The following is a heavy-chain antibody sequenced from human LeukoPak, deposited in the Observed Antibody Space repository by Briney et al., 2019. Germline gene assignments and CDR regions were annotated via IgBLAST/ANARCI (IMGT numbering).Heavy chain of an antibody. V-gene: IGHV3-30*18. CDR1: GFTFSSYG. J-gene: IGHJ4*02. CDR2: ISYDGSNK. Sequence: PGGSLRLSCAASGFTFSSYGMHWVRQAPGKGLEWVAVISYDGSNKYYADSVKGRFTISRDNSKNTLYLQMNSLRAEDTAVYYCAKRSGDYAPLDYWGQGTLVTVSS. CDR3: AKRSGDYAPLDY. D-gene: IGHD4-17*01.